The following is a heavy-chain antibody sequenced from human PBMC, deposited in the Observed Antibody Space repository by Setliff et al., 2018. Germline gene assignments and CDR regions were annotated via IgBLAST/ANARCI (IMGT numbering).Heavy chain of an antibody. CDR1: GYTFTDYY. V-gene: IGHV1-69-2*01. J-gene: IGHJ5*02. Sequence: GASVKVSCKVSGYTFTDYYMHWVQQAPGKGLEWMGLVDPEDGETIYAQKFQGRVTMTRNTSISTAYMELSSLRSEDTAVYYCARQRTGPDWFDPWGQGTLVTVSS. CDR2: VDPEDGET. CDR3: ARQRTGPDWFDP.